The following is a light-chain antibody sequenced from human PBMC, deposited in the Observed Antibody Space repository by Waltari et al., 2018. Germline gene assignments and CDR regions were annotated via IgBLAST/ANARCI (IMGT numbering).Light chain of an antibody. Sequence: IVLTQSPGTLSLSPGERATLSCRANQIVSTNSVRWYQKKPDQAPRLLIFGASNRAASLPDRFSGSGSGTVFTLTISRLEPEVFAVYCCQQYGGIVLTFGGGTKVEI. V-gene: IGKV3-20*01. J-gene: IGKJ4*01. CDR3: QQYGGIVLT. CDR1: QIVSTNS. CDR2: GAS.